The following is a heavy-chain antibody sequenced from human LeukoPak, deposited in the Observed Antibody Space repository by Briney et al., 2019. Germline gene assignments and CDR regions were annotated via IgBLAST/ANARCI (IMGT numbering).Heavy chain of an antibody. CDR1: GFAFADYA. CDR2: IHADGGRT. J-gene: IGHJ6*02. V-gene: IGHV3-43*02. Sequence: GGSLRLSFAASGFAFADYAMHWVRQIPGKGLECVAHIHADGGRTFYADSVKGRFTVSRDNGKNSLFLQMDSLTSDDTALYYCSTWAFYHGLDVWGQGATVIVSS. D-gene: IGHD2/OR15-2a*01. CDR3: STWAFYHGLDV.